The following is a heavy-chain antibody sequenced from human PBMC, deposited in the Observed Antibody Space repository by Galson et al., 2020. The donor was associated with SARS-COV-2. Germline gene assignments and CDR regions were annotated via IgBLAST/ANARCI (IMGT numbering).Heavy chain of an antibody. D-gene: IGHD3-10*01. V-gene: IGHV7-4-1*02. CDR3: ARQGIRGLSTPAFDP. CDR2: INTNTGNP. CDR1: GYTFTSYA. J-gene: IGHJ5*02. Sequence: ASVKVSCKASGYTFTSYAMNWVRQAPGQGPEWMGWINTNTGNPTYAQGFTGRFVFSLDTSVSTAYLQISSLKAEDTAVYYCARQGIRGLSTPAFDPWGQGTLVTVSS.